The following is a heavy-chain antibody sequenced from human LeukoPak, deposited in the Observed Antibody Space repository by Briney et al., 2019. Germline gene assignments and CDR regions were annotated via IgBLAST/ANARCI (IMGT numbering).Heavy chain of an antibody. J-gene: IGHJ4*02. V-gene: IGHV1-69*05. D-gene: IGHD6-19*01. Sequence: ASVKVSCKASGGTFSSYAISWVRQAPGQGLEWMGGIIPIFGTANYAQKFQGRVTITTDESTSTAYMELSSLRSEDTAVYYCAREGYSSGWPPSDYWGQGTLVTVSS. CDR1: GGTFSSYA. CDR3: AREGYSSGWPPSDY. CDR2: IIPIFGTA.